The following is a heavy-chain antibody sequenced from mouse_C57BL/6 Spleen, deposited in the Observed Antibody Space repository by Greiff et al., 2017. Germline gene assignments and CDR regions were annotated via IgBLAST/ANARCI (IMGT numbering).Heavy chain of an antibody. V-gene: IGHV1-85*01. J-gene: IGHJ4*01. CDR3: ARSGGSRDYAMDY. CDR1: GYTFTSYD. D-gene: IGHD1-1*01. Sequence: LVESGPELVKPGASVKLSCKASGYTFTSYDINWVKQRPGQGLEWIGWIYPRDGSTKYNEKFKGKATLTVDTSSSTAYMELHSLTSEDSAVYFCARSGGSRDYAMDYWGQGTSVTVSS. CDR2: IYPRDGST.